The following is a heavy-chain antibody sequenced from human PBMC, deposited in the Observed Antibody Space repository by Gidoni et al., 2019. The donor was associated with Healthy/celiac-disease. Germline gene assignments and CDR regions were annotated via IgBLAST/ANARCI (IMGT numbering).Heavy chain of an antibody. D-gene: IGHD2-8*01. V-gene: IGHV3-48*02. CDR2: ISSSSSTI. Sequence: ISSSSSTIYYADSVKGRFTISRDNAKNSLYLQMNSLRDEDTAVYYCARDVGVFMEWYFDLWGRGTLVTVSS. J-gene: IGHJ2*01. CDR3: ARDVGVFMEWYFDL.